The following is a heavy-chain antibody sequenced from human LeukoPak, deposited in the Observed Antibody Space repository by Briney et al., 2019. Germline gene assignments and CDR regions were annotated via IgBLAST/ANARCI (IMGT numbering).Heavy chain of an antibody. CDR2: INPSGSTT. CDR3: ARETCDS. CDR1: GYTFTSYF. J-gene: IGHJ4*02. Sequence: ASVTLSCKASGYTFTSYFMHWVRHAPGQGLEWLGMINPSGSTTTYAQKCQGRVTITRDTPTSTVYMELGSLGSEDTAVYYCARETCDSWGQGTLVTVSS. V-gene: IGHV1-46*01.